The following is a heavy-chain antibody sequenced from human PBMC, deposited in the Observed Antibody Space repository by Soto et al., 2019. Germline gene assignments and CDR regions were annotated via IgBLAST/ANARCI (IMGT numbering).Heavy chain of an antibody. Sequence: SETLSLTCAVSGASISSFYWSRIRQPPGKGLEWIGYIYYSGSATYNTSLKSRVTISVDTSKNQFSLRLSSVTAADTAVYYCARTRTDYQDYWGQGTLVTVSS. J-gene: IGHJ4*02. CDR2: IYYSGSA. V-gene: IGHV4-59*01. CDR1: GASISSFY. D-gene: IGHD4-17*01. CDR3: ARTRTDYQDY.